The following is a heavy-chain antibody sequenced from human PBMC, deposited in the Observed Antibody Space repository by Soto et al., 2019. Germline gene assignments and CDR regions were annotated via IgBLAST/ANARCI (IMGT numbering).Heavy chain of an antibody. CDR1: GGSISSGDYY. J-gene: IGHJ4*02. V-gene: IGHV4-30-4*01. CDR3: AREVLLWFGELSYFDY. Sequence: SETLSLTCTVSGGSISSGDYYWSWIRQPPGKGLEWIGYIYYSGSTYYNPSLKSRVTISVDTSKNQFSLKLSSVTAADTAVYYCAREVLLWFGELSYFDYWGQGTLVTVSS. D-gene: IGHD3-10*01. CDR2: IYYSGST.